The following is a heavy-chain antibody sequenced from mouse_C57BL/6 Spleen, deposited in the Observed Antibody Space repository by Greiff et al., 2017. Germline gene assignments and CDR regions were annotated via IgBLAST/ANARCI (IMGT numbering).Heavy chain of an antibody. CDR2: IYPRSGNT. D-gene: IGHD1-1*01. J-gene: IGHJ4*01. Sequence: QVQLQQSGAELARPGASVKLSCKASGYTFTSYGISWVKQRTGQGLEWIGEIYPRSGNTYYNEKFKGKATLTADKSSSTAYMELRSLTSEDSAVYFCAIRSYYGSSYDYAMDYWGQGTSVTVSS. CDR3: AIRSYYGSSYDYAMDY. CDR1: GYTFTSYG. V-gene: IGHV1-81*01.